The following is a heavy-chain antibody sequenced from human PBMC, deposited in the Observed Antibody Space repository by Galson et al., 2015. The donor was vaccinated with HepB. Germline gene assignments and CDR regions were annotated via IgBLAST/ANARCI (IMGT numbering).Heavy chain of an antibody. Sequence: ETLSLTCTVSGGSISSSSYYWGRIRQPPGKGLEWIGEINHSGSTNYNPSLKSRVTISVDTSKNQFSLKLSSVTAADTAVYYCAREYDILTGLHSGAFDIWGQGTMVTVSS. V-gene: IGHV4-39*07. CDR1: GGSISSSSYY. CDR3: AREYDILTGLHSGAFDI. J-gene: IGHJ3*02. CDR2: INHSGST. D-gene: IGHD3-9*01.